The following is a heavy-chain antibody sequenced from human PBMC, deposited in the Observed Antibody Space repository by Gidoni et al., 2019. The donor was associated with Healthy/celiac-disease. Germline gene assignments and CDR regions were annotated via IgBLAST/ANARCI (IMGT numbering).Heavy chain of an antibody. D-gene: IGHD3-22*01. V-gene: IGHV3-9*01. CDR2: ISWNSGSI. Sequence: EVQLVESGGGLVQPGRSLRLSCAASGFTFVDFAMHWVRQAPGKGLEWVSGISWNSGSIGYADSVKGRFTISRDNAKNSLYLQMNSLRAEDTALYYCAKDNYYDSSGPLDYWGQGTLVTVSS. J-gene: IGHJ4*02. CDR3: AKDNYYDSSGPLDY. CDR1: GFTFVDFA.